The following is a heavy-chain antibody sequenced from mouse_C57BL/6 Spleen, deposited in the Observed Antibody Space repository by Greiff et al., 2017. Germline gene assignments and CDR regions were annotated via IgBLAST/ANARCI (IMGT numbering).Heavy chain of an antibody. D-gene: IGHD4-1*02. CDR3: ANWADY. V-gene: IGHV1-50*01. Sequence: QVQLQQPGAELVKPGASVKLSCKASGYTFTSYWMQWVKQRPGQGLEWIGEIDPSDSYTNYNQKFKGKATLTVDTSSSTAYMQLSSLTSEDSAVYYCANWADYWGQGTTLTVSS. CDR1: GYTFTSYW. J-gene: IGHJ2*01. CDR2: IDPSDSYT.